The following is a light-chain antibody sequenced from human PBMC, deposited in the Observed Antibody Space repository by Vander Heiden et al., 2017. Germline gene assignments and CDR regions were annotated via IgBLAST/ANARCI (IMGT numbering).Light chain of an antibody. CDR1: QSISSY. V-gene: IGKV1-39*01. CDR2: AAS. CDR3: QQSYSTPFT. J-gene: IGKJ3*01. Sequence: DPVSITCRASQSISSYLNWYQQKPGKAPKLLIYAASSLQSGVPSRFSGSGSGTDFTLTISSLQPEDFATYYCQQSYSTPFTFGPGTKVXIK.